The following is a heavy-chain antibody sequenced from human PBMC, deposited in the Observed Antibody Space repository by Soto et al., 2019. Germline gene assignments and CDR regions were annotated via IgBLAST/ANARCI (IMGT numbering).Heavy chain of an antibody. CDR3: ARKSGWYVVDWLDP. CDR2: INHSGST. CDR1: GGSFSGYY. D-gene: IGHD6-19*01. Sequence: PSETLSLTCAVYGGSFSGYYWSWIRQPPGKGLEWIGEINHSGSTNYNPSLKSRVTISVDTSKNQFSLKLSSVTAADTAVYYCARKSGWYVVDWLDPWGQGTLVTVSS. J-gene: IGHJ5*02. V-gene: IGHV4-34*01.